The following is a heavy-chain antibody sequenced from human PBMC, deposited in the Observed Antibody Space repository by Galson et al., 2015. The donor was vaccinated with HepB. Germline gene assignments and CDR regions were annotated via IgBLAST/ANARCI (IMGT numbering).Heavy chain of an antibody. CDR3: ARSGSLGLRLSDY. V-gene: IGHV7-4-1*02. D-gene: IGHD5-12*01. CDR2: INTDTGNP. J-gene: IGHJ4*02. Sequence: SVKVSCKASGYTFTTYAINWMRQAPGQGLEWMGWINTDTGNPTYAQAFTGRFVFSLDTSVSTADLQISSLKVEDTAVYYCARSGSLGLRLSDYWGQGTLVTVSS. CDR1: GYTFTTYA.